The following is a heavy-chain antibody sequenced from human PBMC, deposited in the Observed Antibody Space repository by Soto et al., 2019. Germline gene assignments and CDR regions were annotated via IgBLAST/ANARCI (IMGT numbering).Heavy chain of an antibody. CDR2: INHSGST. D-gene: IGHD5-12*01. CDR1: GGSFSGYY. V-gene: IGHV4-34*01. Sequence: SETLSLTCAVYGGSFSGYYWSWIRQPPGKGLEWIGEINHSGSTNYNPSLKSRVTISVDTSKNQFSLKLSSVTAADTAVYYCGSLNGGYDLFDYGGQGPLVPVP. J-gene: IGHJ4*02. CDR3: GSLNGGYDLFDY.